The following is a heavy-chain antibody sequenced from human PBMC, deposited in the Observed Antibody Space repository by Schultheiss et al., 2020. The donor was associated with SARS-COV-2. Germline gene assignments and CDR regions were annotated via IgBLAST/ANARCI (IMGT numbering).Heavy chain of an antibody. Sequence: GGSLRLSCAASGFTFSDYYMSWIRQAPGKGLEWVAVIWYDGSNKYYADSVKGRFTISRDNSKNTLYLQMNSLRAEDTAVYYCAREDIVVVDGMDVWGQGTTVTVSS. D-gene: IGHD2-2*01. CDR3: AREDIVVVDGMDV. CDR2: IWYDGSNK. V-gene: IGHV3-33*08. CDR1: GFTFSDYY. J-gene: IGHJ6*02.